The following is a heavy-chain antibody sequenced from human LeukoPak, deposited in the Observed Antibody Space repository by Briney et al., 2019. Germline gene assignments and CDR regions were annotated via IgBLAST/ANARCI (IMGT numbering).Heavy chain of an antibody. CDR3: ARHDYGDYVGAFDI. D-gene: IGHD4-17*01. CDR2: INHSGST. CDR1: GGSFSGYY. V-gene: IGHV4-34*01. J-gene: IGHJ3*02. Sequence: SETLSLTCAVYGGSFSGYYWSWIRQPPGKGLEWIGEINHSGSTNYNPSLKSRVTISVDTPKNQFSLKLSSVTAADTAVYYCARHDYGDYVGAFDIWGQGTMVTVSS.